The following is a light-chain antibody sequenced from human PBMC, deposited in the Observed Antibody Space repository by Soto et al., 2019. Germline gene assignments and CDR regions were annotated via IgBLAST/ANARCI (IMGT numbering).Light chain of an antibody. Sequence: EIVMTQSPGTLSVSPGEGATLSCRASQSVSGNLAWYQQKPGQAPRLLIYGTSIRATGVPARFSGGGSGTEFTLTISSLQPDDFATYYCQQYNSYPTFGQGTKVDI. J-gene: IGKJ1*01. CDR2: GTS. V-gene: IGKV3-15*01. CDR1: QSVSGN. CDR3: QQYNSYPT.